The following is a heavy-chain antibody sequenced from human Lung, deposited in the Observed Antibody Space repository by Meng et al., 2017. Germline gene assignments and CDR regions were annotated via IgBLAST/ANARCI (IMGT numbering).Heavy chain of an antibody. CDR1: VAPISSRTW. J-gene: IGHJ4*02. D-gene: IGHD6-19*01. CDR3: ARRGLWLDPQNFDY. CDR2: IYHSGST. V-gene: IGHV4-4*02. Sequence: SCSGLVNRSGTLSLTCVVSVAPISSRTWWSGIRQPPGKELEWIGEIYHSGSTNYNPSLKSRVTISVDKSKNQFSLKLSSVTAADTAVYYCARRGLWLDPQNFDYWGQGTLVTVSS.